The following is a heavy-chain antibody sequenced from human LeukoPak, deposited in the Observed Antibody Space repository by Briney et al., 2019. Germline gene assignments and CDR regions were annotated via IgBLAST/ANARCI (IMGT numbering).Heavy chain of an antibody. J-gene: IGHJ4*02. Sequence: GRSLRLSCAASGFTFDDYAMHWVRQAPGKGLEWVSGISWNSGSIGYADSVKGRFTISRDNAKNSLYLQMNSLRAEDTALYYCAKVATFTMVRGMNYFDYWGQGTLVTVSS. CDR3: AKVATFTMVRGMNYFDY. CDR2: ISWNSGSI. CDR1: GFTFDDYA. D-gene: IGHD3-10*01. V-gene: IGHV3-9*01.